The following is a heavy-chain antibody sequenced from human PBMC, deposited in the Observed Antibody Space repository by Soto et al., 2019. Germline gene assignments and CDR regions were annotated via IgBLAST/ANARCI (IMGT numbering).Heavy chain of an antibody. CDR1: GDSISSADYY. CDR2: IFYSGTT. J-gene: IGHJ6*02. D-gene: IGHD1-1*01. CDR3: ARDLWVEPELYYYGMDV. V-gene: IGHV4-30-4*01. Sequence: PSETLSLTCTVSGDSISSADYYWSWIRQTPGKGLEWIGHIFYSGTTYYNPSLKSRLTISVDTSKNHFSLRLTSVTAADTVVYYCARDLWVEPELYYYGMDVWGQGTTVTVSS.